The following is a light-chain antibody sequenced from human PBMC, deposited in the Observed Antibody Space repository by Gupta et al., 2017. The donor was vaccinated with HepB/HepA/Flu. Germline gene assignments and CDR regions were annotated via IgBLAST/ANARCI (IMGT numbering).Light chain of an antibody. J-gene: IGKJ5*01. V-gene: IGKV1-39*01. CDR3: QHRDSTPIT. CDR1: QSISSY. Sequence: DSQMPQSPSSLSASVGDRVTITCRASQSISSYLNWYQQKPGTATKLLIDAASSLQSRVPSRFSGSGSRKDFTLTISRLQPEDSATYYCQHRDSTPITFGQGTPVDIK. CDR2: AAS.